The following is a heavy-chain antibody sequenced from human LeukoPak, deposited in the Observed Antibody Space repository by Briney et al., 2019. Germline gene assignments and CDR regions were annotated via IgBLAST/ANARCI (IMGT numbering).Heavy chain of an antibody. J-gene: IGHJ6*02. Sequence: SATLSLTCTVSGGSISSYYWSWIRQPAGKGLEWIGRIYTSGSTNYNPSLKSRVTMSVDTSKNQFSLKLSSVTAADTAVYYCARAPGLGGYYYYGMDVWGQGTTVTVSS. CDR3: ARAPGLGGYYYYGMDV. CDR1: GGSISSYY. D-gene: IGHD2-15*01. V-gene: IGHV4-4*07. CDR2: IYTSGST.